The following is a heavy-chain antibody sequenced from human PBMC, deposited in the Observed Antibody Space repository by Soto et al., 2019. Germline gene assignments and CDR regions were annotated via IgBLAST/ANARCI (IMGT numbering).Heavy chain of an antibody. J-gene: IGHJ3*01. V-gene: IGHV1-18*04. D-gene: IGHD1-1*01. CDR1: GYTFTNYG. CDR3: VRRVTATRTAANL. Sequence: QDQLVQSGAEVKKPGASVKVSCKASGYTFTNYGVSWVRQAPGQGLEWMGWISAYNGNTDYAHNFQDRVTMTTDTSTSLAYRELRSLRSADTAMFYCVRRVTATRTAANLWGQGTMVTVSS. CDR2: ISAYNGNT.